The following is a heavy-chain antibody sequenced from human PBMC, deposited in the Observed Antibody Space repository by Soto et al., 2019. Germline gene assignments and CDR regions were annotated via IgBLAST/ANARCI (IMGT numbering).Heavy chain of an antibody. CDR2: INPNSGGT. D-gene: IGHD6-13*01. CDR1: GYTFTGYY. V-gene: IGHV1-2*04. Sequence: KVSCTASGYTFTGYYMHWVRQAPGHGLEWMGWINPNSGGTNYAQKFQGWVTMTRDTSISTAYMELSRLRSDDTAVYYCAREAFSSSWDYYYYYYMDVGGKGITVTVSS. CDR3: AREAFSSSWDYYYYYYMDV. J-gene: IGHJ6*03.